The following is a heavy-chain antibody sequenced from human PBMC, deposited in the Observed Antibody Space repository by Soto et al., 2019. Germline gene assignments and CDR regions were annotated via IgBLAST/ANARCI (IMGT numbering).Heavy chain of an antibody. J-gene: IGHJ3*02. Sequence: GGSLRLSCAASGFTFSSYAMHWVRQAPGKGLEYVSAISSNGGSTYYANSVKGRFTISRDNSKNTLYLQMGSLRAEDMAVYYCARARLTILYAFDIWGQGTMVTVSS. CDR3: ARARLTILYAFDI. D-gene: IGHD3-3*01. CDR1: GFTFSSYA. CDR2: ISSNGGST. V-gene: IGHV3-64*01.